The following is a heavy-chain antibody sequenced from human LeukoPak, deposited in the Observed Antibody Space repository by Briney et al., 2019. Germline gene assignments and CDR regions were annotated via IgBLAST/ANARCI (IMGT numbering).Heavy chain of an antibody. J-gene: IGHJ5*02. CDR3: VKPGGSCLYSPFDP. D-gene: IGHD2-15*01. CDR1: GFTFSSFA. Sequence: GGSLRLSCSASGFTFSSFAMYWVRQAPGKGLEYVSGISNNGGSTDYAGSVKGRFIISRDNSKNTLFLQMSSLRVEDTAVYYCVKPGGSCLYSPFDPWGQGTLVTVSS. V-gene: IGHV3-64D*06. CDR2: ISNNGGST.